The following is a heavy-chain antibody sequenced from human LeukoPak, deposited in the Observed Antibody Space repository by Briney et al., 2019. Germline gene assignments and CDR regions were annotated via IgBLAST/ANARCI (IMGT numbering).Heavy chain of an antibody. D-gene: IGHD3-3*01. CDR1: GFTFSSYA. CDR3: AKGQDFWSGYLVYGAFDI. CDR2: ISYDGSNK. Sequence: GGSLRLSCAASGFTFSSYAMHWVRQAPGKGLEWVGVISYDGSNKYYADSVKGRFTISRDNSKNTLYLQMNSLRAEDTAVYYCAKGQDFWSGYLVYGAFDIWGQGTMVTVSS. J-gene: IGHJ3*02. V-gene: IGHV3-30-3*01.